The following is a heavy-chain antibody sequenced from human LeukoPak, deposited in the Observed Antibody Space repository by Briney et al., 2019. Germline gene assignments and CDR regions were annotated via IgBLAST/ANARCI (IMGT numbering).Heavy chain of an antibody. Sequence: GASVKVSCKASGYTFTSYGISWMRQAPGQGLEWMGWISAYNGNTNYAQKLQGRVTMTTDTSTSTAYMELRSLRSDDTAVYYCARERSDYGDSPLYYYYMDVWGKGTTVTVSS. CDR2: ISAYNGNT. V-gene: IGHV1-18*01. J-gene: IGHJ6*03. CDR1: GYTFTSYG. D-gene: IGHD4-17*01. CDR3: ARERSDYGDSPLYYYYMDV.